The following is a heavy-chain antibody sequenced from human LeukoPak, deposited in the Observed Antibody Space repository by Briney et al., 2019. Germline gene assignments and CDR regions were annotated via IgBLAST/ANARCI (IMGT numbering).Heavy chain of an antibody. CDR1: GFTFNSYW. CDR3: TRGAYYYYDSSGYYPGY. Sequence: GGSLRITCAASGFTFNSYWMHWVRQARGKGLVWVSRINSYGSSKSNVDSVKGRFTISRDNAKNTLYLQMNSLRAEDTAVYYCTRGAYYYYDSSGYYPGYWGQGTLVTVSS. V-gene: IGHV3-74*01. D-gene: IGHD3-22*01. J-gene: IGHJ4*02. CDR2: INSYGSSK.